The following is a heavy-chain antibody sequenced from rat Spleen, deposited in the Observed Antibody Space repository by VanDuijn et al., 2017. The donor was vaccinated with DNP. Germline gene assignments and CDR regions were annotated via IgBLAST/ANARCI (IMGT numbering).Heavy chain of an antibody. Sequence: QVQLEESGPGLLQPSETLPPPCTASGFSLPSHGAGWVRQPLGKGLVWMGTIWAGGSTNYNSAVQSRLSISRDPPKSQVFLKMNSLQPEDTGTYYCARLGNNYGGYYFDYWGQGVMVTVSS. V-gene: IGHV2-72*01. CDR1: GFSLPSHG. CDR2: IWAGGST. D-gene: IGHD1-11*01. J-gene: IGHJ2*01. CDR3: ARLGNNYGGYYFDY.